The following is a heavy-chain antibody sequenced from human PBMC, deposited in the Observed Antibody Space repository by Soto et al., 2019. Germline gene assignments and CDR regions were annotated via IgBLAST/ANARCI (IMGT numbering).Heavy chain of an antibody. CDR2: IYYSGST. D-gene: IGHD3-10*01. CDR3: ARVWGGAFDI. Sequence: SISSYYWSWIRQPPGKGLEWIGYIYYSGSTNYDPSLKSRVTISVDTSKNQFSLKLSSVTAADTAVYYCARVWGGAFDIWGQGKMVTVSS. J-gene: IGHJ3*02. V-gene: IGHV4-59*01. CDR1: SISSYY.